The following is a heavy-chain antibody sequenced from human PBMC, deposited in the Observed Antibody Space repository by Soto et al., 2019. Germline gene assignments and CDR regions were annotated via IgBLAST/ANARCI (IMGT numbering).Heavy chain of an antibody. V-gene: IGHV3-23*01. CDR1: GLTFSRFA. D-gene: IGHD2-2*01. Sequence: LRLSCAASGLTFSRFAMSWVRQAPGKGLEWVATIHGSGAITNYADSVRGRFTISRDNSKDTMYLQLNTLRVEDTAVYYCATGRSEVVPGAMDTWGQGTLVTVSS. CDR3: ATGRSEVVPGAMDT. CDR2: IHGSGAIT. J-gene: IGHJ5*02.